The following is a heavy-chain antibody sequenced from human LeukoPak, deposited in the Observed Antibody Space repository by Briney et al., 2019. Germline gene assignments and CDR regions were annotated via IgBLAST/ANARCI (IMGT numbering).Heavy chain of an antibody. V-gene: IGHV3-74*01. D-gene: IGHD5-24*01. CDR3: AKVLVEMATISFDY. J-gene: IGHJ4*02. CDR1: GFTFSSYW. CDR2: INSDGSST. Sequence: GGSLRLSCAASGFTFSSYWMHWVRQAPGKGLVWVSRINSDGSSTSYADSVKGRFTISRDNSKNTLYLQMNSLRAEDTAVYYCAKVLVEMATISFDYWGQGTLVTVSS.